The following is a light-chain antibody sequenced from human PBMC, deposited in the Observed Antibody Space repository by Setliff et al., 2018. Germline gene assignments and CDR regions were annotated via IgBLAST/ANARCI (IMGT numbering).Light chain of an antibody. CDR1: SSDVGGYNY. CDR3: SSYTSSSTDV. J-gene: IGLJ1*01. Sequence: QSALAQPASVSGSPGQSITIYCTGTSSDVGGYNYVSWYQQHPGKAPKLMIYDVSKRPSGVSNRFSGSKSGNTASLTISGLQAEDEADYYCSSYTSSSTDVFGTGTKVTVL. CDR2: DVS. V-gene: IGLV2-14*01.